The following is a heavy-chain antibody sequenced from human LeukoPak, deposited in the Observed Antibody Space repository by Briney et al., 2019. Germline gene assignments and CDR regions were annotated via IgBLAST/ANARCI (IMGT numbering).Heavy chain of an antibody. Sequence: SETLSLTCTVSGGSISSSSYYWGWIRQPPGKGLEWIGSIYHSGSTYYNPSLKSRVTISVDTSKNQFSLKLSSVTAADTAVYYCARDDDYGENWFDPWGQGTLVTVSS. CDR3: ARDDDYGENWFDP. J-gene: IGHJ5*02. CDR2: IYHSGST. V-gene: IGHV4-39*02. D-gene: IGHD4-17*01. CDR1: GGSISSSSYY.